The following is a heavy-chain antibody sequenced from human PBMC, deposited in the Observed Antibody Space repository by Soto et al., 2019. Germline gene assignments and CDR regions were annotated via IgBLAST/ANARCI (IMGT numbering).Heavy chain of an antibody. CDR2: INHNRGGT. D-gene: IGHD2-15*01. CDR1: GYTFTGYY. V-gene: IGHV1-2*04. CDR3: ERKELGYYSTGSCYSGYYGMDA. Sequence: QVQLVQSGAEVKKPGASVKVSCKASGYTFTGYYMHWVRQAPGQGLEGMGGINHNRGGTNYAQKFQGWVTITRDTSISTANMELSRPRCDEKAVYYCERKELGYYSTGSCYSGYYGMDAWGQGTTVTVSS. J-gene: IGHJ6*02.